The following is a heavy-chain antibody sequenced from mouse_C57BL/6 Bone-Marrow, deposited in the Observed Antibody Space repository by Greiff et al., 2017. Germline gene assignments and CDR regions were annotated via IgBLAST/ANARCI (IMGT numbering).Heavy chain of an antibody. CDR2: FYPGSGSI. D-gene: IGHD4-1*01. J-gene: IGHJ2*01. V-gene: IGHV1-62-2*01. CDR1: GYTFTEYT. Sequence: QVQLQQSGAELVKPGASVKLSCKASGYTFTEYTIHWVKQRSGQGLEWIGWFYPGSGSIKYNEKFKDKATLTADKSSSPVYMALSRLTSEDSAVYFCARHEGRGIGTGGYYFDYWGQGTTLTVSS. CDR3: ARHEGRGIGTGGYYFDY.